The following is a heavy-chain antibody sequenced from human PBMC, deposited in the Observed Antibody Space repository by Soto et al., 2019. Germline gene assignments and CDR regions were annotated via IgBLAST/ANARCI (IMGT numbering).Heavy chain of an antibody. D-gene: IGHD1-7*01. CDR3: ARDMTRTVVPYFDF. CDR1: GGTFSNYV. J-gene: IGHJ4*02. V-gene: IGHV1-69*06. CDR2: IIPISGAA. Sequence: QVQLVRSGAEVKKPGSSVKVSCKASGGTFSNYVVNWVRQDPGQGLEWMGRIIPISGAANYAQKFQGRVTITADKSTSTSYMELSSLRSEDTAVYYCARDMTRTVVPYFDFWGQGTLVTVSS.